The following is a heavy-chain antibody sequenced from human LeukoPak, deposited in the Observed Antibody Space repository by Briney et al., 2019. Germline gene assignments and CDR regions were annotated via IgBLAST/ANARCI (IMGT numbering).Heavy chain of an antibody. CDR3: ARRDGP. Sequence: GGSLRLSCAASGFTFSTYSMNWVRQAPGKGLEWVANIKEDGSDEYYVDSVKGRFTVSRDNAKNSLYLQMNSLRAEDTAVYYCARRDGPWGQGTLVTVSS. CDR2: IKEDGSDE. CDR1: GFTFSTYS. V-gene: IGHV3-7*05. J-gene: IGHJ5*02.